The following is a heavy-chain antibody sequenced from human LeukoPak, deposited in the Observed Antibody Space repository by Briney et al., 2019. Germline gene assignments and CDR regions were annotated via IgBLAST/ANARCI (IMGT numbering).Heavy chain of an antibody. CDR2: IYTSGST. J-gene: IGHJ4*02. V-gene: IGHV4-4*07. D-gene: IGHD2-2*01. CDR1: GGSISNYY. Sequence: SETLSLTCTVSGGSISNYYWTWIRQPAGKGLEWIGRIYTSGSTNYNPPVKSRVTMSVDTSKNQFSLKLSSVTAADTAVYYCARSPTNPPYYFDSWGQGTLVTVSS. CDR3: ARSPTNPPYYFDS.